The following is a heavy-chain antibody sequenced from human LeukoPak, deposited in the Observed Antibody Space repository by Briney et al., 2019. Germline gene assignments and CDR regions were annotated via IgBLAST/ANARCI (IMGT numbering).Heavy chain of an antibody. V-gene: IGHV4-38-2*02. CDR2: IYHSGST. CDR3: ARAPTYYDILTGYYSYFDY. J-gene: IGHJ4*02. Sequence: PSETLSLTCTVSGYSISSGYYWGWIRQPPGKGLEWIASIYHSGSTYYNPSLKSRVTISVDTSKNQFSLKLSSVTAADTAVYYCARAPTYYDILTGYYSYFDYWGQGTLVTVSS. D-gene: IGHD3-9*01. CDR1: GYSISSGYY.